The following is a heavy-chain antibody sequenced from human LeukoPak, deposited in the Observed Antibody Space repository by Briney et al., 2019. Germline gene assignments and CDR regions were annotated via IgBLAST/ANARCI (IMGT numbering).Heavy chain of an antibody. Sequence: SETLSLTCTVSGYSISSDYYWGWIRQPPGKGLEWIGFIYHSGSTYYNPSLKSRVTISVDTSKNQFPLKLSSVTAADTAVYYCARDTVYYDSSGYLGVFDYWGQGTLVTVSS. J-gene: IGHJ4*02. V-gene: IGHV4-38-2*02. CDR2: IYHSGST. CDR1: GYSISSDYY. D-gene: IGHD3-22*01. CDR3: ARDTVYYDSSGYLGVFDY.